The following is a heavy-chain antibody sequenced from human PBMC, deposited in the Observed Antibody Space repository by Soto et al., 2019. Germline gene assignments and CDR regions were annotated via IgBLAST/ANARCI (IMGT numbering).Heavy chain of an antibody. D-gene: IGHD2-15*01. CDR2: IYYSGST. V-gene: IGHV4-31*03. CDR1: GGSISSGGYY. CDR3: ARDSGPLGYCSGGSCYDWFDP. Sequence: QVQLQESGPGLVKPSQTLSLTCTVSGGSISSGGYYWSWIRQHPGKGLEWIGYIYYSGSTYYNPSLKSRVTISVDTSKNQFSLKLSSVTAADTAVYYCARDSGPLGYCSGGSCYDWFDPWGQGTLVTVSS. J-gene: IGHJ5*02.